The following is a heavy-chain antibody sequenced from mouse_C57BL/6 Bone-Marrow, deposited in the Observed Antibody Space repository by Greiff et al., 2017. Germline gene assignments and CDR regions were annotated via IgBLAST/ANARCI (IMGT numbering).Heavy chain of an antibody. CDR3: AGNFDY. J-gene: IGHJ2*01. Sequence: QVQLQQSGAELVKPGASVKMSCKASGYTFTSYWITWVKQRPGQGLEWIGDIYPGSGSTNYNEKFKSKATLTVDKSSSTAYMQLSSLTSEDSAVYYCAGNFDYWGQGTTLTVSS. D-gene: IGHD1-1*02. V-gene: IGHV1-55*01. CDR2: IYPGSGST. CDR1: GYTFTSYW.